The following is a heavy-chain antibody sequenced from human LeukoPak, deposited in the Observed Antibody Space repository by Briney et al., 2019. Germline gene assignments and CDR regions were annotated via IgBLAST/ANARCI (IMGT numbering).Heavy chain of an antibody. CDR1: GYNLTAYH. J-gene: IGHJ4*02. CDR2: INPYSGGT. D-gene: IGHD2-2*01. CDR3: VRDRTKYCSSTSCPLDY. Sequence: ASVKVSCKTSGYNLTAYHMHWVRQAPGQGLEWMGWINPYSGGTNYAQKFQGRVTMTRDTSISTAYMELSRLRSDDTAVYYCVRDRTKYCSSTSCPLDYWGQGTLVTVSS. V-gene: IGHV1-2*02.